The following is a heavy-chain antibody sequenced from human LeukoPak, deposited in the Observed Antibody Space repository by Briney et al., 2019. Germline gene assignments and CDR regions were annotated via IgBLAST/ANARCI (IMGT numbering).Heavy chain of an antibody. Sequence: QPGGSLRLSCAASGFTFSNSAMHWVRQSPGKGLEWVAVISYDGTKKYYAVSVQGRFTISRDTSKNTLYLQMDSLRAEDTAVYYCARDGSGVNIAEYYFDYWGQGTLVTVSS. D-gene: IGHD2-8*02. CDR3: ARDGSGVNIAEYYFDY. J-gene: IGHJ4*02. CDR2: ISYDGTKK. CDR1: GFTFSNSA. V-gene: IGHV3-30-3*01.